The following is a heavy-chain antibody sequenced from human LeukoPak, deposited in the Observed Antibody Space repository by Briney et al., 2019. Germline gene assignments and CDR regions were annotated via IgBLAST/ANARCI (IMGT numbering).Heavy chain of an antibody. CDR2: INYRGST. CDR3: ATYKYDYVWGNQHFDY. CDR1: GGSISSSTYY. D-gene: IGHD3-16*01. V-gene: IGHV4-39*07. J-gene: IGHJ4*02. Sequence: SETLSLTCTVSGGSISSSTYYRAWIRQPPGKGLEYIGSINYRGSTYYNPSLKSRVTLSVDTSKNQFSLKLNSVTAADTAVYYCATYKYDYVWGNQHFDYWGQGTLVAVSS.